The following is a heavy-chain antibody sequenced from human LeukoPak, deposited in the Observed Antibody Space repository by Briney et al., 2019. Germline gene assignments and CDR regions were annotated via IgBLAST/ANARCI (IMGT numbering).Heavy chain of an antibody. D-gene: IGHD3-9*01. CDR3: AKWGDYDILTGYYDSDY. Sequence: GASLRLSCAASGFTFSNYAMSWVRQAPGKWLECVSAIVGSGGCTYYADSVKGRFTISRDNPKNTLYLQMNSLRAEDTAVYYCAKWGDYDILTGYYDSDYWGQGTLVTVSS. V-gene: IGHV3-23*01. CDR2: IVGSGGCT. J-gene: IGHJ4*02. CDR1: GFTFSNYA.